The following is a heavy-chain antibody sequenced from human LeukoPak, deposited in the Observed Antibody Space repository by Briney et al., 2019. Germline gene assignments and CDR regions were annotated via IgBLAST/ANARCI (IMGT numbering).Heavy chain of an antibody. CDR3: ARDKPDYGDYGLLDY. V-gene: IGHV3-33*01. CDR2: IWYDGSNK. D-gene: IGHD4-17*01. J-gene: IGHJ4*02. Sequence: GGSLRLSCAASGFTFSSYGMHWVRQAPGKGLGWGAFIWYDGSNKYYADSVKGRFTISRDNSKNTLYLQMNSLRAEDTAVYYCARDKPDYGDYGLLDYWGQGTLVTVSS. CDR1: GFTFSSYG.